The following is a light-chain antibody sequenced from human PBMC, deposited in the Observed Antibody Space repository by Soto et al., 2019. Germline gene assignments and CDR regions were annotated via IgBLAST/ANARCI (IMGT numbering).Light chain of an antibody. J-gene: IGLJ1*01. V-gene: IGLV2-8*01. CDR1: SSDVGGYNY. Sequence: QSALTQPASVSGSPGQSITMSCTGTSSDVGGYNYVSWYQQHPGKAPKVIIYEVSKRPSGVPDRFSGSKSGSTASLTVSGLQAEDEADYYCSSYAVTTIFVFGTGTKVTVL. CDR3: SSYAVTTIFV. CDR2: EVS.